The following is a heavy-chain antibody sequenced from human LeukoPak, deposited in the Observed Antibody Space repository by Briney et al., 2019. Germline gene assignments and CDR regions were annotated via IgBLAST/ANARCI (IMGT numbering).Heavy chain of an antibody. CDR2: IKQDGSEK. CDR1: GFTFSSYW. D-gene: IGHD1-14*01. V-gene: IGHV3-7*01. CDR3: ATPEVAPDYYYYYMDV. J-gene: IGHJ6*03. Sequence: GGSLRLSCAASGFTFSSYWMSWVRQAPGKGLEWVANIKQDGSEKYYVDSVKGRLTISRDNAKNSLYLQMNSLRAEDTAVYYCATPEVAPDYYYYYMDVWGKGTTVTVSS.